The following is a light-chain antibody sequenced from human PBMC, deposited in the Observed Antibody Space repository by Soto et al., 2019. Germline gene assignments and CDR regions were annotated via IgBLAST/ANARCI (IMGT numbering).Light chain of an antibody. CDR3: QQYGDWPPWT. CDR1: QSISSN. J-gene: IGKJ1*01. Sequence: EIVMTQSPATLSVSPVERATLSCRASQSISSNLAWYQQKPGQAPRLLMFRTSSRATGFPARFSGSGSGTEFTLSITSLQSEDSAVYYCQQYGDWPPWTFGQGTRWIS. CDR2: RTS. V-gene: IGKV3-15*01.